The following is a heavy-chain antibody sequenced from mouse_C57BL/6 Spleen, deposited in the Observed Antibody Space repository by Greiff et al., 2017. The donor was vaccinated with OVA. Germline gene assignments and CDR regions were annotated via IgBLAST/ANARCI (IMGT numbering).Heavy chain of an antibody. Sequence: EVKVEESGGGLVQPGGSMKLSCAASGFTFSDAWMDWVRQSPEKGLEWVAEIRNKANNHATYYAESVKGRFTISRDDSKSSVYLQMNSLRAEDTGIYYCTPSDYGYDDWYFDVWGTGTTVTVSS. CDR1: GFTFSDAW. V-gene: IGHV6-6*01. CDR3: TPSDYGYDDWYFDV. J-gene: IGHJ1*03. D-gene: IGHD2-2*01. CDR2: IRNKANNHAT.